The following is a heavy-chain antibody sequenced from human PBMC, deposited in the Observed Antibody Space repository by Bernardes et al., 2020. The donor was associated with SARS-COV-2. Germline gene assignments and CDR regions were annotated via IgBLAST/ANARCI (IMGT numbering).Heavy chain of an antibody. J-gene: IGHJ6*02. CDR2: INHSGST. Sequence: SETLSLTCAVYGGSFSGYYWSWIRQPPGQGLEWIGEINHSGSTNYNPSLKSRVTISVDTSKNQFSLKLSSVTAADTAVYYCARRVYDFWSAPRGYYYYGMDVWGQGTTVTVSS. CDR1: GGSFSGYY. CDR3: ARRVYDFWSAPRGYYYYGMDV. D-gene: IGHD3-3*01. V-gene: IGHV4-34*01.